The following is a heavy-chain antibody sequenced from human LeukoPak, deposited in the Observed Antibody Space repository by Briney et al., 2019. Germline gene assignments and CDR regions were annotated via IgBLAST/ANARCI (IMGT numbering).Heavy chain of an antibody. J-gene: IGHJ3*02. CDR2: IYYSGST. CDR1: GGSISSGDYY. CDR3: ARVTDSSGYSDAFDI. D-gene: IGHD3-22*01. Sequence: SQTLSLTCTVSGGSISSGDYYWSWIRQPPGKGLKWIGYIYYSGSTYYNPSLKSRVTISVDTSKNQFSLKLSSVTAADTAVYYCARVTDSSGYSDAFDIWGQGTMVTVSS. V-gene: IGHV4-30-4*08.